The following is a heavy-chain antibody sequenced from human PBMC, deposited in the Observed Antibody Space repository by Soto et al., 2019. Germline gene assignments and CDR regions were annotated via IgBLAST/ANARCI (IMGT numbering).Heavy chain of an antibody. CDR1: GGSIISSNFY. Sequence: ETLSLTCTVSGGSIISSNFYWGWIRQSPGKGLEWIGSIYYRESTYHNPSLKSRVTISADTSKNQFSLKLSSVTAADTAVYYCASHSAGFSTPDYWGQGTLVTVSS. J-gene: IGHJ4*02. D-gene: IGHD1-26*01. CDR3: ASHSAGFSTPDY. CDR2: IYYREST. V-gene: IGHV4-39*01.